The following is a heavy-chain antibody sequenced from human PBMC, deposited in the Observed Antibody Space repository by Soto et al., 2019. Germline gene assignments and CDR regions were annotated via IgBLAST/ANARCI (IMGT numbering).Heavy chain of an antibody. V-gene: IGHV3-74*01. CDR1: GVTFNNYW. J-gene: IGHJ4*01. CDR3: TTDSYINMPIVRFDY. D-gene: IGHD1-26*01. Sequence: GGSLRLSCTASGVTFNNYWLHWVRQAPGKGLVWVSRISGDGRSTTYEDSVKGRFTISRDDSKNRMYMEMSSLRTEDTAVYYCTTDSYINMPIVRFDYWGHGTLVTVSS. CDR2: ISGDGRST.